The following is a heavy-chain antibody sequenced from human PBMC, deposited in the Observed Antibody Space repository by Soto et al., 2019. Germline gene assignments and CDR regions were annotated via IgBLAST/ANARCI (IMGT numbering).Heavy chain of an antibody. CDR2: IWYDGSNK. J-gene: IGHJ4*02. CDR1: GFTFSSYG. V-gene: IGHV3-33*01. D-gene: IGHD4-17*01. CDR3: ARDPMTTVTTDHSFDY. Sequence: GGSLRLSCAASGFTFSSYGMHWVRQAPGKGLEWVAVIWYDGSNKYYADSVKGRFTISRDNSKNTLYLQMNSLRAEDTAVYYCARDPMTTVTTDHSFDYWGQGTLVTVSS.